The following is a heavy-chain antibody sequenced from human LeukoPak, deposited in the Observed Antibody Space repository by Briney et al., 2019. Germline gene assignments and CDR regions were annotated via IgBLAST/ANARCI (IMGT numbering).Heavy chain of an antibody. J-gene: IGHJ4*02. CDR1: GYTFTSYG. D-gene: IGHD2-15*01. Sequence: GASVKVSCKASGYTFTSYGISWVRQAPGLGLEWMGWISAYNGNTNYAQKLQGRVTMTTDTSTGTAYMELRSLRSDDTAVYYCARDKVYCSGGSCYPYYFDYWGQGTLVTVSS. CDR3: ARDKVYCSGGSCYPYYFDY. V-gene: IGHV1-18*01. CDR2: ISAYNGNT.